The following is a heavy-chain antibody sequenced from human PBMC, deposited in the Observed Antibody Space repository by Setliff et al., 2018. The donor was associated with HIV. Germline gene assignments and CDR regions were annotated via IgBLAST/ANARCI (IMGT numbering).Heavy chain of an antibody. CDR3: ARPVEMANREFDY. D-gene: IGHD1-26*01. CDR2: IYYSGST. Sequence: KASETLSLTCTVSGGPISDSRYYWGWIRQPPGKGLEWIGNIYYSGSTYYNPSLKSRVTISVDTSKNQFSLKLSSVTAADTAVYYCARPVEMANREFDYWGQGTLVTVSS. CDR1: GGPISDSRYY. J-gene: IGHJ4*02. V-gene: IGHV4-39*01.